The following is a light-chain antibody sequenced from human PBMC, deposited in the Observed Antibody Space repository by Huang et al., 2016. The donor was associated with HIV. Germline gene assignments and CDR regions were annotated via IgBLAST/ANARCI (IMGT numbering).Light chain of an antibody. V-gene: IGKV3-20*01. CDR2: GAS. Sequence: IVLTQSPGTLSVSPGERAALSCRASQRISRSYIVWYQQKPGQAPRLLIYGASSRATGIPDRFSGSGSGRDFTLTISRLEPEDFAVYFCQQYHSSPVTFGQGTRLEIK. CDR3: QQYHSSPVT. CDR1: QRISRSY. J-gene: IGKJ5*01.